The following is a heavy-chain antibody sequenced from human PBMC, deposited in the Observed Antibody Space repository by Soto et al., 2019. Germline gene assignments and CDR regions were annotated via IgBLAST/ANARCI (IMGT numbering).Heavy chain of an antibody. CDR1: GFTFSSYA. J-gene: IGHJ4*02. Sequence: LRLSCAASGFTFSSYAISWVRQAPVKGLDWVSAISGSGGSTYYADSVKGRFTISRDNSKNTLYLQMNSLRAEDTAVYYCAKDREYGDFFDYWGQGTLVTVSS. CDR3: AKDREYGDFFDY. D-gene: IGHD4-17*01. CDR2: ISGSGGST. V-gene: IGHV3-23*01.